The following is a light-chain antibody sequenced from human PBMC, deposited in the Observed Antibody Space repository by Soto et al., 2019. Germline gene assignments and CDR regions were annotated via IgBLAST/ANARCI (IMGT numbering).Light chain of an antibody. CDR3: SSYSGSNNFGV. J-gene: IGLJ1*01. CDR1: SSDIGGYNY. Sequence: QSALTQPPSASGSPGQSVTISCTGTSSDIGGYNYVSWHQQHPGKAPKLMIYEVTKRPSGVPDRFSGSKSGNTASLTVSGLQADDEADYYCSSYSGSNNFGVFGTGTKVTVL. V-gene: IGLV2-8*01. CDR2: EVT.